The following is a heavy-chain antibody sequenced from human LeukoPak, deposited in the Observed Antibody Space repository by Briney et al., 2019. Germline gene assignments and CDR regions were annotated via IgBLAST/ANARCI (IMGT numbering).Heavy chain of an antibody. CDR3: ARVRGRIAVAADFDY. V-gene: IGHV3-30*03. D-gene: IGHD6-19*01. Sequence: GRSLRLSCAASGFTFSSYGMHWVRQAPGKGLEWVAVISYDGSNKYYADSVKGRFTISRDNSKNTLYLQMNSLRAEDTAVYYCARVRGRIAVAADFDYWGQGTLVTVSS. CDR2: ISYDGSNK. CDR1: GFTFSSYG. J-gene: IGHJ4*02.